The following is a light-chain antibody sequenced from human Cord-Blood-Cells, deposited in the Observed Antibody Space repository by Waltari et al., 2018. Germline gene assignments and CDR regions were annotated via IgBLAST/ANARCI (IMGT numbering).Light chain of an antibody. Sequence: EIVLTQSPATLSLSPGERPTLPCRARQSVSSYLAWYQQKPGQAPRLLIYDASNRATGIPARFSGSGSGTDFTLTISSLEPEDFAVYYCQQRSNWPPYTFGQGTKLEIK. V-gene: IGKV3-11*01. J-gene: IGKJ2*01. CDR2: DAS. CDR1: QSVSSY. CDR3: QQRSNWPPYT.